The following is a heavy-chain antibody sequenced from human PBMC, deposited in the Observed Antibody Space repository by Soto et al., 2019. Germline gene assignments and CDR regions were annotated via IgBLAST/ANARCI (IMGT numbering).Heavy chain of an antibody. D-gene: IGHD3-9*01. V-gene: IGHV4-39*01. J-gene: IGHJ3*02. CDR3: ARPHYDILTGLDAFDS. CDR2: IYYSGTT. CDR1: GGSISSSAYY. Sequence: SETLSLTCTVSGGSISSSAYYWGWIRQPPGKGLEWIGSIYYSGTTYYNSSLKSRVTISIDTSKNQFSLTLSSVTAADTAVYYCARPHYDILTGLDAFDSWGQGTMVTVSS.